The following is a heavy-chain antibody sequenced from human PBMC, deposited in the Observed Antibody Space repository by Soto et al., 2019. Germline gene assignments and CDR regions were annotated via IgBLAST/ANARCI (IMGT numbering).Heavy chain of an antibody. Sequence: WGSLRLSCAASGFTFSSYGIHFFRQSPGKWREWVAVIWYDGSNKYYADSVKGRFTISRDNSKNTLYLQMNSLRAEDTAVYYCARDHPSGYDFWSGYYRNYYYYYGMDVWGQGTTVTVSS. CDR3: ARDHPSGYDFWSGYYRNYYYYYGMDV. CDR1: GFTFSSYG. CDR2: IWYDGSNK. D-gene: IGHD3-3*01. J-gene: IGHJ6*02. V-gene: IGHV3-33*01.